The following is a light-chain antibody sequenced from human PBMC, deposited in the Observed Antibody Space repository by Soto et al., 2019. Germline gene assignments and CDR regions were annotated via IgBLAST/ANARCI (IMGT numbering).Light chain of an antibody. CDR3: QQYNNWPT. J-gene: IGKJ1*01. V-gene: IGKV3-15*01. CDR1: QSVSSD. CDR2: GAS. Sequence: EIVMTQSPATLSVSPGERTTLSCRASQSVSSDLAWYQHKPGQAPRLLIHGASTRATGIPARFRGSGSGTEFTLTISSLQSEEFAIYYCQQYNNWPTFGQGTTVEIK.